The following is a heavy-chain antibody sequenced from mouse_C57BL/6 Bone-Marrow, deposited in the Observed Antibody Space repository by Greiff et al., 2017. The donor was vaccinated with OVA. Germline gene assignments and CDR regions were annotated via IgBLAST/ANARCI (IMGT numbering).Heavy chain of an antibody. Sequence: QVHVKQPGAELVKPGASVKLSCKASGYTFTSYWMHWVKQRPGQGLEWIGMIHPNSGSTNYNEKFKSKATLTVDKSSSTAYMQLSSLTSEDSAVYYCAKYYSNPWFAYWGQGTLVTVSA. D-gene: IGHD2-5*01. CDR1: GYTFTSYW. J-gene: IGHJ3*01. V-gene: IGHV1-64*01. CDR2: IHPNSGST. CDR3: AKYYSNPWFAY.